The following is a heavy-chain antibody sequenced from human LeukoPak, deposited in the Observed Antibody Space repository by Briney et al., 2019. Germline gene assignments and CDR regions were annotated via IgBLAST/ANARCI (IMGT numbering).Heavy chain of an antibody. CDR1: GGSFTGYY. J-gene: IGHJ4*02. CDR2: INHSGST. D-gene: IGHD5-18*01. Sequence: SETLSLTCAVYGGSFTGYYWNWIRQPPGKGLEWIGEINHSGSTNYNPSLKSRVTISVDTSKNQFSLKLSSVTAADTAVYYCARDIKIPRYSYGILRPLGYFDYWGQGTLVTVSS. CDR3: ARDIKIPRYSYGILRPLGYFDY. V-gene: IGHV4-34*01.